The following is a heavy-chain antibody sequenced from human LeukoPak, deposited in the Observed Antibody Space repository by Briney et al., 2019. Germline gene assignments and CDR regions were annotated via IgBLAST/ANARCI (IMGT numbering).Heavy chain of an antibody. Sequence: SETLSLTRSVSGGFNTHYYWSWMRQPRGRGLEWIGYIYHSGSTNYNPSLKSRVTISVDTSKNHFSLKLSSVTAADTAIYYCARGQWLPVFDFWGQGTLVTVSS. D-gene: IGHD3-22*01. CDR1: GGFNTHYY. CDR2: IYHSGST. V-gene: IGHV4-59*01. J-gene: IGHJ4*02. CDR3: ARGQWLPVFDF.